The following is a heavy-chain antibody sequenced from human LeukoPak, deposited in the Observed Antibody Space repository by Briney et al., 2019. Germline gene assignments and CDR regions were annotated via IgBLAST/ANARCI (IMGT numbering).Heavy chain of an antibody. CDR3: TRQTGYSSGWYLGPQFDY. Sequence: GGSLTLSCPASGLTFTSYSMNWVRPPAGKVLEWVSSIISSSSYIYYADSVKGRFTISRDSAKNSLYLQMNSLKTEDTAVYYCTRQTGYSSGWYLGPQFDYWGQGTLVTVSS. CDR2: IISSSSYI. V-gene: IGHV3-21*04. J-gene: IGHJ4*02. CDR1: GLTFTSYS. D-gene: IGHD6-19*01.